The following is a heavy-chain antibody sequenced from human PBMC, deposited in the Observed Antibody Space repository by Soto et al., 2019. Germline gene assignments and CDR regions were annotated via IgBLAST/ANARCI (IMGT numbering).Heavy chain of an antibody. CDR2: VSRGGRT. CDR3: AKRRGAGGHFDY. Sequence: GSLRLSCAASGFTFTSYAMGWVRQAPGKGLECVSDVSRGGRTHYADSVTRRFIASRDNSKNTVSLLMNTMRADDTAVYYCAKRRGAGGHFDYWGQGALVTVPS. D-gene: IGHD2-15*01. CDR1: GFTFTSYA. V-gene: IGHV3-23*01. J-gene: IGHJ4*02.